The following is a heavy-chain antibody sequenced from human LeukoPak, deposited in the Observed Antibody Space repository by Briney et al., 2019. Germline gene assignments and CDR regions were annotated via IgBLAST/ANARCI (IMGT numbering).Heavy chain of an antibody. CDR3: ARDSLTIFGVVIPNYFDY. D-gene: IGHD3-3*01. J-gene: IGHJ4*02. Sequence: GGSLRLSCAASGFTFSSYSMNWVRQAPGKGLEWVSYISSSSSTIYYADSVKGRFTISRDNAKNSLYLQMNSLRAEDTAEYYCARDSLTIFGVVIPNYFDYWGQGTLVAVSS. CDR2: ISSSSSTI. V-gene: IGHV3-48*04. CDR1: GFTFSSYS.